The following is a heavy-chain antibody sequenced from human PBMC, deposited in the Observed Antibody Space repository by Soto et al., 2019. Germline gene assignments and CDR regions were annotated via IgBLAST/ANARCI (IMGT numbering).Heavy chain of an antibody. V-gene: IGHV4-30-4*08. CDR2: IHHSGSI. J-gene: IGHJ6*02. D-gene: IGHD2-21*02. Sequence: QVQLQQSGPGLVKPSQTLSLTCTVSGDSISSDYYHWTWIRQSPGKGLEWIGYIHHSGSILYNPSWKSRVTISVDTSKNQFPLHLTSVTAADTAVYFCAREDDGGDSLDVWGQGTTVTVSS. CDR1: GDSISSDYYH. CDR3: AREDDGGDSLDV.